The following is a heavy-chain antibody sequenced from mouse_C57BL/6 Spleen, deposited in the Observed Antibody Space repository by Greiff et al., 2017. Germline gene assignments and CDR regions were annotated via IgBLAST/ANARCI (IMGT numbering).Heavy chain of an antibody. J-gene: IGHJ3*01. CDR2: IDPENGDT. CDR1: GFNIKDDY. CDR3: TSTARFAY. V-gene: IGHV14-4*01. Sequence: EVKLQESGAELVRPGASVKLSCTASGFNIKDDYMHWVKQRPEQGLEWIGWIDPENGDTEYASKFQGKATITADTSSNTAYLQLSSLTSEDTAVYYCTSTARFAYWGQGTLVTVSA. D-gene: IGHD5-1*01.